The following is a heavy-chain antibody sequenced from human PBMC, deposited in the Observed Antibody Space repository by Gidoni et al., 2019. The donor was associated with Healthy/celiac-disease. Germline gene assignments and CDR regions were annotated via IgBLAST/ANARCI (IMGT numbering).Heavy chain of an antibody. J-gene: IGHJ4*02. CDR1: GFTFSSYG. CDR2: ISYDGSNK. Sequence: QVQLVESGGGVVQPGRSLRLSCAASGFTFSSYGMHWVRQAPGKGLEWVAVISYDGSNKYYADSVKGRFTISRDNSKNTLYLQMNSLRAEDTAVYYCARSPYSSSWYLLDYWGQGTLVTVSS. CDR3: ARSPYSSSWYLLDY. D-gene: IGHD6-13*01. V-gene: IGHV3-30*03.